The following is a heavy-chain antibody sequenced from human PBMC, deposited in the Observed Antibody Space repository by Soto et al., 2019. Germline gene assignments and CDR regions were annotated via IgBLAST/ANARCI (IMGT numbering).Heavy chain of an antibody. Sequence: GGSLRLSCAASGFTFSSYSMNWVRQAPGKGLEWVSSISSSSSYIYYADSVKGRFTISRDNAKNSLYLQMNSLRAEDTAVYYCARVGSSDSWYYYYMDVWGKGTTVTVSS. V-gene: IGHV3-21*01. CDR1: GFTFSSYS. D-gene: IGHD6-6*01. CDR3: ARVGSSDSWYYYYMDV. CDR2: ISSSSSYI. J-gene: IGHJ6*03.